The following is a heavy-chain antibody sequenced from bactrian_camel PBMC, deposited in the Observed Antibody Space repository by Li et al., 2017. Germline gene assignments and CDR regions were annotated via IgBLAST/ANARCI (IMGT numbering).Heavy chain of an antibody. CDR2: VSTDVTST. CDR1: GFMFSRNF. D-gene: IGHD6*01. V-gene: IGHV3S1*01. CDR3: ATWYNGVLE. J-gene: IGHJ4*01. Sequence: HVQLVESGGGLVQPGGSLRLSCSASGFMFSRNFLLWVRQAPGKGIEWVASVSTDVTSTYYADSVKGRFIASRDNAKNTLYLQMSSLKTEDTAVYYCATWYNGVLERGQGTQVTVS.